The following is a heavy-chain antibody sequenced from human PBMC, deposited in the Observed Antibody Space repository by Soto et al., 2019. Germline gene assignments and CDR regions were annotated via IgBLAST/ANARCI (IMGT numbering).Heavy chain of an antibody. Sequence: TSETLSLTCTVSGGSISSYYWCWIRQPPGKGLEWIGYIYYSGSTDYNPSLKSRVTISVDTSKNQFSLKLSSVTAADTAVYYCARVTAMVSYYYYYGMDVWGQGTTVTVSS. CDR1: GGSISSYY. D-gene: IGHD5-18*01. J-gene: IGHJ6*02. V-gene: IGHV4-59*13. CDR3: ARVTAMVSYYYYYGMDV. CDR2: IYYSGST.